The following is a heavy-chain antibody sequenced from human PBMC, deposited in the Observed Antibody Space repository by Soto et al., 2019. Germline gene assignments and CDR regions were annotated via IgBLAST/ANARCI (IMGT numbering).Heavy chain of an antibody. V-gene: IGHV3-72*01. CDR3: ADLRWGDYYLP. CDR2: ITNEADGFTT. D-gene: IGHD3-22*01. Sequence: EVQLVASGGGLVQPGGSLRLSCAASGFRLSDHYMDWVRQAPGKGLDWIGRITNEADGFTTDYAASVKGRFTISRDDSQNSLYLQINSLKTEDTAVYYCADLRWGDYYLPWSQGTLITVSS. J-gene: IGHJ4*02. CDR1: GFRLSDHY.